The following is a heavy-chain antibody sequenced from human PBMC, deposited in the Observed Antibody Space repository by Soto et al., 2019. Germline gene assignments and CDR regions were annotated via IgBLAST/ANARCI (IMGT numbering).Heavy chain of an antibody. CDR1: GGFIRSTNYY. Sequence: SETLSLTCTVSGGFIRSTNYYWGWIRQPPGKGLEWIGSVYSNENTFYNPSLKSRVTVSLDTSKNQFSLRLSSVTAADTAVYYCARQPPNYGSGTPWLWFDPWGQGTLVTVSS. CDR2: VYSNENT. CDR3: ARQPPNYGSGTPWLWFDP. J-gene: IGHJ5*02. D-gene: IGHD3-10*01. V-gene: IGHV4-39*01.